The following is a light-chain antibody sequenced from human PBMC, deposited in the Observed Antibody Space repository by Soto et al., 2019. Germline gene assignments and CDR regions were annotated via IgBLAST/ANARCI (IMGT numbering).Light chain of an antibody. V-gene: IGLV2-8*01. CDR3: SSYVATKSYV. J-gene: IGLJ1*01. CDR2: EVS. Sequence: QSALTQPPSASGSPRQSVTISCTGTSSDVGGYNYVSWYQQHPGKAPKLLIYEVSKRPSGVPDRFSGYKSGNTASLTVSGLQAEDEADYYCSSYVATKSYVFGTGTKLTVL. CDR1: SSDVGGYNY.